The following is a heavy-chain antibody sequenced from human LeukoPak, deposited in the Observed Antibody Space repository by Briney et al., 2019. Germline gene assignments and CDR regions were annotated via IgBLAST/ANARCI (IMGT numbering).Heavy chain of an antibody. CDR1: GYTFSDYY. D-gene: IGHD1-26*01. V-gene: IGHV1-2*02. J-gene: IGHJ3*02. Sequence: ASVKVSCKTSGYTFSDYYLHWVRQAHGQGLEWIEWIHPSSGGTKYVQKFQGRVTMTRDTSISTGYMELSRLRSDDTAVYYCARPIRGSYVEDAFDMWGQGTMVTVSA. CDR2: IHPSSGGT. CDR3: ARPIRGSYVEDAFDM.